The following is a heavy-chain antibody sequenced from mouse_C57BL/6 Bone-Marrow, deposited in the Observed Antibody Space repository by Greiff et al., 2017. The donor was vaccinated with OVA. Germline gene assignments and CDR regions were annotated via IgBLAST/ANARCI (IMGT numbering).Heavy chain of an antibody. J-gene: IGHJ2*01. CDR2: IDPENGDT. CDR1: GFNIKDDY. V-gene: IGHV14-4*01. CDR3: TTGSGYYFDY. Sequence: VQLKESGAELVRPGASVKLSCTASGFNIKDDYMHWVKQRPEQGLEWIGWIDPENGDTEYASKFQGKATITADTSSNTAYLQLSSLTSEDTAVYYCTTGSGYYFDYRGQGTTLTVSS. D-gene: IGHD3-2*02.